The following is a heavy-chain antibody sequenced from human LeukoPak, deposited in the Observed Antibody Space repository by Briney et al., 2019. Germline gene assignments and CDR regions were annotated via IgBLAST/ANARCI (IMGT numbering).Heavy chain of an antibody. J-gene: IGHJ5*02. Sequence: GRSLRLSCAASGFTFSSYAMHWVRQAPGKGLEWVAVISYDGSNKYYADSVKGRFTISRDNSKNTLYLQMNSLRAEDTAVYYCARQRLGYCSGGSCYSSHNWFDPWGQGTLVIVSS. V-gene: IGHV3-30-3*01. D-gene: IGHD2-15*01. CDR1: GFTFSSYA. CDR2: ISYDGSNK. CDR3: ARQRLGYCSGGSCYSSHNWFDP.